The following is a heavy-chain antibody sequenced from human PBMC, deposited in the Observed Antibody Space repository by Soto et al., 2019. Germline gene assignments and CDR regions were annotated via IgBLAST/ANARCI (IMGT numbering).Heavy chain of an antibody. CDR2: LNPNGGST. J-gene: IGHJ4*02. D-gene: IGHD6-13*01. V-gene: IGHV1-46*01. CDR1: GYTFTNSY. CDR3: ARNLAAGDY. Sequence: QVQLVQSGAEVKKPGASVKVSCKASGYTFTNSYIHWVRQAPGQGLEWMALLNPNGGSTNYAQNFQGSVTVTRDTSTSTVYMELTSLTSEDTAVYYCARNLAAGDYLGQGTLVTVSS.